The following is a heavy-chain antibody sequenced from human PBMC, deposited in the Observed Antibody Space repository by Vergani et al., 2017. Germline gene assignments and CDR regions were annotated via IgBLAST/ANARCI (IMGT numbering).Heavy chain of an antibody. V-gene: IGHV3-72*01. CDR2: IRNKANDYTT. CDR3: VRVKGSNWNDHLYDI. J-gene: IGHJ3*02. Sequence: EVQVVESGGGLVQPGGSLRLSCAASGFIFSDHYMDWVRPAPGKGLERVGRIRNKANDYTTQYAASVKGRFTISRDDSKSYLYLQMNSLQTEDTALYYCVRVKGSNWNDHLYDIWGQGTLVTVSS. D-gene: IGHD1-1*01. CDR1: GFIFSDHY.